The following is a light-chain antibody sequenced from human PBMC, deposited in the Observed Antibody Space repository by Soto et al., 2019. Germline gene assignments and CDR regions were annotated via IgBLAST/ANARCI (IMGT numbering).Light chain of an antibody. J-gene: IGKJ1*01. CDR3: QQRSTLPWT. V-gene: IGKV3-11*01. Sequence: DIVLTQSPATLSLSPGERATLSCRASQSVTDYLAWYQQKPGQAPRLLIYDASKRATGLPARFSGSRSGTDFTLTIRSLEPEDFAVYYCQQRSTLPWTFGQGTKVEV. CDR2: DAS. CDR1: QSVTDY.